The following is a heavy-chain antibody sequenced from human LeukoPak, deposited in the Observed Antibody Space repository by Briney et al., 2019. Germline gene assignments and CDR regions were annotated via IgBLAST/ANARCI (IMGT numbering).Heavy chain of an antibody. CDR2: INPSGGST. V-gene: IGHV1-46*01. J-gene: IGHJ5*02. CDR1: GYTFTSYY. D-gene: IGHD6-6*01. Sequence: GASVKVSCKASGYTFTSYYMHWVRQAPGQGLEGMGIINPSGGSTSYAQKFQGRVTMTRDMSTSTVYMELSSLRSEDTAVYYCARSGSSHNWFDPWGQGTLVTVSS. CDR3: ARSGSSHNWFDP.